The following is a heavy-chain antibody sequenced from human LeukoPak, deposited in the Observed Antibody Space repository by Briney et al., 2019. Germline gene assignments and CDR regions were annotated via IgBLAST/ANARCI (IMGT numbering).Heavy chain of an antibody. CDR1: GGSFSGYY. J-gene: IGHJ4*02. D-gene: IGHD3-10*01. CDR3: ARIGRSGLRY. Sequence: SETLSLTCAVYGGSFSGYYWSWIRQPPGKGLEWIGEINHSGSTNYNPSLKSRVTISVDTSKNQFSLKLSSVTAADTAVYYCARIGRSGLRYWGQRTLVTVSS. CDR2: INHSGST. V-gene: IGHV4-34*01.